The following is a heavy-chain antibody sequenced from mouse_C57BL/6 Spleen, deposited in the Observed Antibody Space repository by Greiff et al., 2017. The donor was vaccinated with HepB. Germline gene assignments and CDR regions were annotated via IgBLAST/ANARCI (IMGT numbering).Heavy chain of an antibody. Sequence: QVQLKESGAELVRPGASVTLSCKASGYTFTDYEMHWVKQTPVHGLEWIGAIDPETGGTAYNQKFKGKAILTADKSSSTAYMELRSLTSEDSAVYYCTRNYYGSSRSWFAYWGQGTLVTVSA. CDR2: IDPETGGT. CDR3: TRNYYGSSRSWFAY. V-gene: IGHV1-15*01. CDR1: GYTFTDYE. J-gene: IGHJ3*01. D-gene: IGHD1-1*01.